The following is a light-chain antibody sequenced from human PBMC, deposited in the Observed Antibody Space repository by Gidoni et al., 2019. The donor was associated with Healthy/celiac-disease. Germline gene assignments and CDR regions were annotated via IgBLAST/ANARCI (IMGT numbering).Light chain of an antibody. CDR3: QQRSNWAT. V-gene: IGKV3-11*01. J-gene: IGKJ3*01. CDR1: QSVSSY. CDR2: DAS. Sequence: EIVLTQSPATLSLSPGDRATLPCRASQSVSSYLAWYQQKPGQAPRLLIYDASNGATGIAAWFSGSGCRADINLTISGQAPEDFAVYCWQQRSNWATFGPGTKVDIK.